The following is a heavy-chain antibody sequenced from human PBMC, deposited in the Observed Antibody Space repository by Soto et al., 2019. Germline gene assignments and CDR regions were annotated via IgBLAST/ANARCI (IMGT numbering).Heavy chain of an antibody. CDR3: ARGNPRIQLWLGDFDY. CDR2: IYYSGST. Sequence: PSETLSLTCTVSGGCISSYYWSWIRQPPGKGLEWIGYIYYSGSTNYNPSLKSRVTISVDTSKNQFSLKLSSVTAADTAVYYCARGNPRIQLWLGDFDYWGQGTLVTVSS. J-gene: IGHJ4*02. CDR1: GGCISSYY. D-gene: IGHD5-18*01. V-gene: IGHV4-59*01.